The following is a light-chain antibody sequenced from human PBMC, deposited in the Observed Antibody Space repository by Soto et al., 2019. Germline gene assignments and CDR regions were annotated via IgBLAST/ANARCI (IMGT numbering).Light chain of an antibody. V-gene: IGKV3-15*01. Sequence: PGDRATLSCRTSQSFTSNLAWYQQKVGQAPRLLIYHSSIRATGIPDRFSGSGSGTEFTLRISSLQSEDSAIYYCQQYQDWPWTFGRGTRVEIK. CDR1: QSFTSN. CDR2: HSS. J-gene: IGKJ1*01. CDR3: QQYQDWPWT.